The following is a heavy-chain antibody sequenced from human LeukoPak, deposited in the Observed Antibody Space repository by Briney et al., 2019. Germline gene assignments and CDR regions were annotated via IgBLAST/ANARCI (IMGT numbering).Heavy chain of an antibody. D-gene: IGHD4-23*01. CDR1: GSSFTSYW. J-gene: IGHJ4*02. CDR3: ARSPTSRINSHLTYYFDY. CDR2: IYPGDSDT. V-gene: IGHV5-51*01. Sequence: KRGGSLQISCQASGSSFTSYWIGRVRQVPGEGLEWMGIIYPGDSDTRYSPSFQGQVTISADKSISTAYLQWSSLKASDTAMYYCARSPTSRINSHLTYYFDYWGQGTLVTVSS.